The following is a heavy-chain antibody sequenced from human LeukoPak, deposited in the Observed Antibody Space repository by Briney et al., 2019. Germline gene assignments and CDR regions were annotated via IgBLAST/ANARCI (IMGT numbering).Heavy chain of an antibody. J-gene: IGHJ6*02. D-gene: IGHD3-10*01. CDR3: ARGGDIYGMDV. CDR1: GGSLSGYY. Sequence: SETLSLTCTVSGGSLSGYYWSLIRPPPGKGLERIGHIHYTGSTKYNPSLKSRVTISVDTTKNQVSLKVNSVTAADTAVYYCARGGDIYGMDVWGQGTTVTVSS. V-gene: IGHV4-59*12. CDR2: IHYTGST.